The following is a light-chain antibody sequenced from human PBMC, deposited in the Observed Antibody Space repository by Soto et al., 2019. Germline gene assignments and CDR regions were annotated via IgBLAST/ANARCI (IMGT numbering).Light chain of an antibody. Sequence: SVLTQPRSVSGSPGQSVTISCTGTSSDVGGYNYVSWFQQHPGNTPKVMIYDVSKRPSGVPDRFSGSKSGNTASLTISGLQAEDEADYYCCSYAGSPYVFGTGTKVTV. CDR2: DVS. V-gene: IGLV2-11*01. CDR1: SSDVGGYNY. CDR3: CSYAGSPYV. J-gene: IGLJ1*01.